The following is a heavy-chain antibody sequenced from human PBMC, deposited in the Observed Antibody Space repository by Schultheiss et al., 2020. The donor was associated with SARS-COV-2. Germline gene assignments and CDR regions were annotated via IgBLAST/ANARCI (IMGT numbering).Heavy chain of an antibody. CDR1: GYSFTSYW. CDR2: IDPSDSYT. J-gene: IGHJ4*02. D-gene: IGHD2-21*02. CDR3: YRDCGGDCQTDY. V-gene: IGHV5-10-1*01. Sequence: GESLKISCKGSGYSFTSYWISWVRQMPGKGLEWMGRIDPSDSYTNYSPSFQGHVTISADKSISTAYLQWSSLKASDTAMYYCYRDCGGDCQTDYWGQGTLVTVSS.